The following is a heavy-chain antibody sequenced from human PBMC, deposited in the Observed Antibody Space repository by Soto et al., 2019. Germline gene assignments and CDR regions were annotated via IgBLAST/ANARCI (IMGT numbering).Heavy chain of an antibody. V-gene: IGHV4-61*08. CDR1: GGSISSGGYY. Sequence: SETLSLTCTVSGGSISSGGYYWSWIRQHPGKGLEWIGYIYYSGSTNYNPSLKSRVTISVDTSKNQFSLKLGSVTAADTAVYYCARGGYYRYFDYWGQGTLVTVSS. D-gene: IGHD3-3*01. CDR3: ARGGYYRYFDY. CDR2: IYYSGST. J-gene: IGHJ4*02.